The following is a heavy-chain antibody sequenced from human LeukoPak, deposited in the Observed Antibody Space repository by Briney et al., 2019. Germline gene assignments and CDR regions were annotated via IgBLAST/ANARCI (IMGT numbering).Heavy chain of an antibody. V-gene: IGHV1-69*05. D-gene: IGHD3-3*01. J-gene: IGHJ3*02. CDR1: GGTFSSYA. CDR2: IIPIFGTA. CDR3: ARDFWSGYPSSDDAFDI. Sequence: SVKVSCKASGGTFSSYAISWVRQAPGQGLEWMGGIIPIFGTANYAQKFQGRVTITTDESTSTAYMELSSLRSEDTAVYYCARDFWSGYPSSDDAFDIWGQGTMVTVSS.